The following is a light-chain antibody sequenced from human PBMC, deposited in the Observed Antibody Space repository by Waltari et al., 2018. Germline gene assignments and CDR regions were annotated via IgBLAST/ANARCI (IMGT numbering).Light chain of an antibody. J-gene: IGLJ1*01. CDR3: CSYAGSSTFV. CDR1: TSDVCASNY. Sequence: QSSPTQPPSLSGPPGQSITIPCTRTTSDVCASNYVSWYQQHPGKAPQLMIYDVSKRPSGVSNRFSGSKSGNTASLTISGLQAEAEADYYCCSYAGSSTFVFGTGTKVTVL. CDR2: DVS. V-gene: IGLV2-23*02.